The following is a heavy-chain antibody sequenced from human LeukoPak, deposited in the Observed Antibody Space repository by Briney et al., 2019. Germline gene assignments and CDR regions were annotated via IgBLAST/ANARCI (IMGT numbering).Heavy chain of an antibody. CDR1: GFTFSSYA. Sequence: SGGSLRLSCAASGFTFSSYAMSWVRQAPGKGLEWVSAISAGGSSTYYADSVKGRFTISRDNSKNTLYLQMNSLRAEDTAVYYCTKGSYGDYSDWGQGTLVTVSS. CDR2: ISAGGSST. D-gene: IGHD4-17*01. J-gene: IGHJ4*02. V-gene: IGHV3-23*01. CDR3: TKGSYGDYSD.